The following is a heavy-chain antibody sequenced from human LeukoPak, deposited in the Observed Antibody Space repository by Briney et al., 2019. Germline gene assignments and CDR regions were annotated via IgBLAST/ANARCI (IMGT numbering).Heavy chain of an antibody. CDR1: GFTFSSYA. CDR3: AKGSLSYCSGRCYYFDY. Sequence: PGGSLRLSCAASGFTFSSYAMSWVRQAPGKGLEWGSGISGSDGGTDNADSVKGRFTISRDNYKNTLYLQMNRLRAGDAAVYYCAKGSLSYCSGRCYYFDYWGQGNLVTVSS. CDR2: ISGSDGGT. D-gene: IGHD2-15*01. J-gene: IGHJ4*02. V-gene: IGHV3-23*01.